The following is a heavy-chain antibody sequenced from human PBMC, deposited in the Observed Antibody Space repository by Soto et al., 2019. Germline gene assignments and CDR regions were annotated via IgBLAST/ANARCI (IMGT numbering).Heavy chain of an antibody. D-gene: IGHD3-9*01. CDR2: IYYSGST. Sequence: TSETLSVTCSVSGGNISSGDCYWNWLHKPPGKGLEWIGHIYYSGSTYYNSSLKSRVTISLDTSKNQFSLKLSSVTAADTAVYYCARQPGYYDILTGYSTYYFDYWGQGTPVTVSS. V-gene: IGHV4-30-4*01. J-gene: IGHJ4*02. CDR3: ARQPGYYDILTGYSTYYFDY. CDR1: GGNISSGDCY.